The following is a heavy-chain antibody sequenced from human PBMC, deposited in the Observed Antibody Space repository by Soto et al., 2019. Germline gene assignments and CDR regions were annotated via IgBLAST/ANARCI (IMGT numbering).Heavy chain of an antibody. CDR2: INHSGST. V-gene: IGHV4-34*01. Sequence: SETLSLTCAVYGGSFSGYYWSWIRQPPGKGLEWIGEINHSGSTNYNPSLKSRVTISVDTSKNQFSLKLSSVTAADTAVYYCARSIVVVVAATVDYYYGMDVWGQGTTVTVSS. J-gene: IGHJ6*02. D-gene: IGHD2-15*01. CDR3: ARSIVVVVAATVDYYYGMDV. CDR1: GGSFSGYY.